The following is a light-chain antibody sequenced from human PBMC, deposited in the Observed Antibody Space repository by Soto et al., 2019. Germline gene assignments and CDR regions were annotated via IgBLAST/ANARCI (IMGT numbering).Light chain of an antibody. CDR2: AAS. CDR3: QQSYSTPIT. J-gene: IGKJ5*01. V-gene: IGKV1-8*01. CDR1: QGISSY. Sequence: AIRMTQSPSSFSASTGDRVTITCRASQGISSYLAWYQQKPGKAPKLLIYAASTLQSGVPSRFSGSGSGTDFTLTINSLQPEDFATYYCQQSYSTPITFGQGTRLEIK.